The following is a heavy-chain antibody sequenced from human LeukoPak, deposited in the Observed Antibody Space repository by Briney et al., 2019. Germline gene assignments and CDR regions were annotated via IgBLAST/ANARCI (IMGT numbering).Heavy chain of an antibody. Sequence: GGSLRLSCAAPGFTFSSYWMSWVRQAPGKGLEWVANIKEDGSVKNYVDSVKGRFTISRDNAKKSLYVQMNSLRADDTAVYYCGREVPGGATILDYWGQGTLVTVSS. J-gene: IGHJ4*02. V-gene: IGHV3-7*04. CDR3: GREVPGGATILDY. CDR2: IKEDGSVK. D-gene: IGHD1-26*01. CDR1: GFTFSSYW.